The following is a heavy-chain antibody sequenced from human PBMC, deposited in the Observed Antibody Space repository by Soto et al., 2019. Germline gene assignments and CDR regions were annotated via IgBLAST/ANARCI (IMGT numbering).Heavy chain of an antibody. CDR3: AKDTVGGYSFWSGYYSDGLDV. CDR2: ISGSADGT. Sequence: EVKLLESGGGLAQPGGSLRLSCVGSGFTFDSYAISWVRQAPGERLQWIAAISGSADGTDYAHSVRGRFTISRDNAKKTVHLQMDTLRAEDTAVYFCAKDTVGGYSFWSGYYSDGLDVWGQGTQVTVS. D-gene: IGHD3-3*01. V-gene: IGHV3-23*01. CDR1: GFTFDSYA. J-gene: IGHJ3*01.